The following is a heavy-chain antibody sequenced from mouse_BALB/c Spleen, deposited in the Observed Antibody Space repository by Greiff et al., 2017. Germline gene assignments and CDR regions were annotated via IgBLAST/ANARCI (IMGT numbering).Heavy chain of an antibody. J-gene: IGHJ3*01. CDR2: ISRGSSTI. V-gene: IGHV5-17*02. CDR1: GFTFSSFG. CDR3: ARSGYDDGTWFAY. D-gene: IGHD2-10*02. Sequence: EVKLVESGGGLVQPGGSRKLSCAASGFTFSSFGMHWVRQAPEKGLEWVAYISRGSSTIYYADTVKGRFTIARDTPKNTLFLQMTSLRSEDTAMYYCARSGYDDGTWFAYWGQGTRVTVSA.